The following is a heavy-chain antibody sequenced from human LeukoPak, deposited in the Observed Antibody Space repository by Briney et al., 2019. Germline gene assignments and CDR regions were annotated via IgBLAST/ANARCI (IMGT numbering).Heavy chain of an antibody. CDR2: VNHSGST. CDR3: ARGSSWPAYFDY. Sequence: KASETLSLTCAVYGGSSGYYWSWIRQPPGEGLEWIGEVNHSGSTYYNPSLKSRVTISVDTSKNQFSLKLSPVTAADTAVYYCARGSSWPAYFDYWGQGTLVTVSS. J-gene: IGHJ4*02. V-gene: IGHV4-34*01. D-gene: IGHD6-13*01. CDR1: GGSSGYY.